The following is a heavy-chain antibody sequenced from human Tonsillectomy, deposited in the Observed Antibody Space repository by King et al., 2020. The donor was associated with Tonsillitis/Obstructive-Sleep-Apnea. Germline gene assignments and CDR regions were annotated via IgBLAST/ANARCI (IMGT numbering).Heavy chain of an antibody. CDR2: IYSGGGT. CDR3: ARSPTVTTSFYFDY. CDR1: GFTVSRNY. Sequence: EVQLVQSGGGLIQPGGSLRLSCAASGFTVSRNYMSWVRQAPGQGLGCVSAIYSGGGTYYADSVKGRFTISRDNSKNTLYLSMNSLRAEDTAVYYCARSPTVTTSFYFDYWGQGTLVTVSS. J-gene: IGHJ4*02. D-gene: IGHD4-17*01. V-gene: IGHV3-53*01.